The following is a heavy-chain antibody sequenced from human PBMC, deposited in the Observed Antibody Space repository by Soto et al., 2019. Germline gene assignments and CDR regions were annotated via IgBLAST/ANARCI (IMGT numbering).Heavy chain of an antibody. Sequence: GGSLRLSCAASGFTFSSYAMSWVRQAPGKGLEWVSAISGSGGSTYYADSVKGRFTISRDNSKNTLYLQMNSLRAEDTAVYYCAKGLRRSGYSGMDVWGQGTTVTVSS. J-gene: IGHJ6*02. CDR1: GFTFSSYA. D-gene: IGHD1-26*01. V-gene: IGHV3-23*01. CDR2: ISGSGGST. CDR3: AKGLRRSGYSGMDV.